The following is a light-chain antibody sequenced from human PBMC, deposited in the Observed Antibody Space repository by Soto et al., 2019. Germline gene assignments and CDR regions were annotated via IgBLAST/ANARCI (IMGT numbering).Light chain of an antibody. V-gene: IGKV1-5*03. J-gene: IGKJ4*01. CDR1: ESISSW. CDR2: KAS. CDR3: HQYSASHT. Sequence: DIQMTQSPSTLSASVGDRIIITCRASESISSWLAWYQQKPGKAPKLLIYKASTLESGVPSRFSASGSGTEFTLTISSLQPDDCATYFCHQYSASHTFGGGTKVDIK.